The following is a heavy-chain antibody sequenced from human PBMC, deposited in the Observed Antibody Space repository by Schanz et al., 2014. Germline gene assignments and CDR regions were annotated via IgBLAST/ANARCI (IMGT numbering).Heavy chain of an antibody. CDR3: ARDLLVSHYDFWSGNDY. V-gene: IGHV3-30-3*01. J-gene: IGHJ4*02. CDR1: GFTFNSYA. D-gene: IGHD3-3*01. Sequence: VQLLESGGGLAQPGGSLRLSCAASGFTFNSYAFHWVRQAPGKGLEWVALISYDGNTKYYADSVKGRFTISRDNSKNTLYLQMNSLRADDTAVYYCARDLLVSHYDFWSGNDYWGQGTLVTVSS. CDR2: ISYDGNTK.